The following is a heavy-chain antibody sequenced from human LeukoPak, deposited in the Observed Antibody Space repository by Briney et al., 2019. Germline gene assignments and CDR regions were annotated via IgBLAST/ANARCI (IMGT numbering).Heavy chain of an antibody. D-gene: IGHD5-24*01. CDR2: ISAYNGNT. J-gene: IGHJ4*02. Sequence: ASVKVSCKASGYTFTSYGISWVRQAPGQGLEWMGWISAYNGNTNYAQKLQGRVTMTTDTSTSTAYKELRSLRSDDTAVYYCALSRGEMATILDYWGQGTLVTVSS. CDR3: ALSRGEMATILDY. CDR1: GYTFTSYG. V-gene: IGHV1-18*01.